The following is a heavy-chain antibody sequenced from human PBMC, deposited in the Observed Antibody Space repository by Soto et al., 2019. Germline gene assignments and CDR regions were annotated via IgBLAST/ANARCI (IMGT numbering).Heavy chain of an antibody. CDR1: GFTFSSYA. Sequence: GGSLRLSCAASGFTFSSYAMSWVRQAPGKGLEWVSAISGSGGSTYYADSVKGRFTISRDNSKNTLYLQMNSLRAEDTAVYYCAKWIVVVPAAIQPFNTADYWGQGTLVTVSS. V-gene: IGHV3-23*01. CDR2: ISGSGGST. J-gene: IGHJ4*02. CDR3: AKWIVVVPAAIQPFNTADY. D-gene: IGHD2-2*02.